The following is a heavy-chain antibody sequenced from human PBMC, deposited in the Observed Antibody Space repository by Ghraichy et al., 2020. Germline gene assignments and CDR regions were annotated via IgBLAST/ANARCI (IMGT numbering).Heavy chain of an antibody. Sequence: GGSLRLSCAASGFTFSSYAMHWVRQAPGKGLEWVAVISYDGSNKYYADSVKGRFTISRDNSKNTLYLQMNSLRAEDTAVYYCAREWLPLPQHYYYGMDVWGQGTTVTVSS. CDR3: AREWLPLPQHYYYGMDV. V-gene: IGHV3-30*04. CDR1: GFTFSSYA. D-gene: IGHD3-22*01. CDR2: ISYDGSNK. J-gene: IGHJ6*02.